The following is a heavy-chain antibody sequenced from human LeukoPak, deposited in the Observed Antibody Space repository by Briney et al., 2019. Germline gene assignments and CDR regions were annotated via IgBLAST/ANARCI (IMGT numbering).Heavy chain of an antibody. CDR3: ARANQWLATALYFDY. J-gene: IGHJ4*02. CDR1: GGSISSYY. CDR2: INHSGST. Sequence: SETLSLTCTVSGGSISSYYWSWIRQPPGKGLEWIGEINHSGSTNYNPSLKSRVTISVDTSKNQFSLKLSSVTAADTAVCYYARANQWLATALYFDYWGQGTLVTVSS. D-gene: IGHD6-19*01. V-gene: IGHV4-34*01.